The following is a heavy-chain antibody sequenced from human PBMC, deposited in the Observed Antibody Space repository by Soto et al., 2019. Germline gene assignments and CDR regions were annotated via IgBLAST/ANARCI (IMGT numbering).Heavy chain of an antibody. CDR2: INHSGST. CDR1: GGSFSGYY. J-gene: IGHJ5*02. Sequence: QVQLQQWGAGLLKPSETLSLTCAVYGGSFSGYYWSWIRQPPGKGLEWIGEINHSGSTNYNPSLKSRVTISVDTSKNQFSLKLSSVTAAVTAVYYCARGNADYGDYINWFDPWGQGTLVTVSS. D-gene: IGHD4-17*01. CDR3: ARGNADYGDYINWFDP. V-gene: IGHV4-34*01.